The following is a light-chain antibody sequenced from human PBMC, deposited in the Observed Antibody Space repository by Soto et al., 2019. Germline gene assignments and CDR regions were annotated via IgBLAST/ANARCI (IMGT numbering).Light chain of an antibody. Sequence: QSVLTQPPSVSEAPRQRVTISCSGSSSNIGNNAVNWYQQLPGKPPKLLIYYDDLLPSGVSDRFSGSKSGTSPSLAISGLQSEDEGDYYFAALDDSLNAVVFGGGTKLAVL. CDR3: AALDDSLNAVV. CDR1: SSNIGNNA. CDR2: YDD. V-gene: IGLV1-36*01. J-gene: IGLJ2*01.